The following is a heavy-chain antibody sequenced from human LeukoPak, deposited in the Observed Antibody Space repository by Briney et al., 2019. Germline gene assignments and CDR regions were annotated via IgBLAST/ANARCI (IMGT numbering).Heavy chain of an antibody. V-gene: IGHV3-53*01. D-gene: IGHD2-8*02. Sequence: PGGSLRLSCAASGFTVSSNYMSWVRQAPGKGLEWVSVIYSAGSGGATYYADSVTGRFTISRDSSKNTLFLQMSSLRAEDTAVYHCAKGDRGHCTGVKCYPFDYWGQGTVVTVSS. CDR1: GFTVSSNY. CDR2: IYSAGSGGAT. CDR3: AKGDRGHCTGVKCYPFDY. J-gene: IGHJ4*02.